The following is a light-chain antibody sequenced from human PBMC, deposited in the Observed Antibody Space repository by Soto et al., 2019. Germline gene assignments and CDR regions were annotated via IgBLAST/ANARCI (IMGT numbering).Light chain of an antibody. CDR3: QQYGSSPLT. Sequence: EIVMTQSPATLSVSPGERATLSCRASQSVSSNLAWYQQQPGQAPRLLIYGASSRATGIPDRFSGSGSGTDFTLTISRLEPEDFAVYYCQQYGSSPLTFGGGTKVDIK. CDR2: GAS. J-gene: IGKJ4*01. CDR1: QSVSSN. V-gene: IGKV3-20*01.